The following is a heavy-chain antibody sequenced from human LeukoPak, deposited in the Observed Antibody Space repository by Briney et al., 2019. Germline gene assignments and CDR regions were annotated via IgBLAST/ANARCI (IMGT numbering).Heavy chain of an antibody. Sequence: ASVKVSCKASGYTFNSYGINWVRQAPGQGLEWMGRISPYNGKTNYAQNFQGRVTMTTDTSTSTAYMDLRSLKSDDTAIYYCASAELWFGEFPGYFDYWGQGTLVTVSS. CDR1: GYTFNSYG. D-gene: IGHD3-10*01. J-gene: IGHJ4*02. V-gene: IGHV1-18*01. CDR3: ASAELWFGEFPGYFDY. CDR2: ISPYNGKT.